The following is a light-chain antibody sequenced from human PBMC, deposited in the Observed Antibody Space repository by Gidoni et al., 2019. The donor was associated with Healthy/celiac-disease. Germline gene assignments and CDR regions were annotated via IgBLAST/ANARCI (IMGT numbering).Light chain of an antibody. CDR1: SSDVGGYNY. V-gene: IGLV2-14*01. CDR2: EVS. Sequence: ALTQPASVSGSPGLSITISCTGTSSDVGGYNYVSWYQQHPGKAPKLMIYEVSNRPSGVSNRFSGSKSGNTASLTISGLQAEDEADYYCSSYTSSSTPVVFGGGTKLTVL. J-gene: IGLJ2*01. CDR3: SSYTSSSTPVV.